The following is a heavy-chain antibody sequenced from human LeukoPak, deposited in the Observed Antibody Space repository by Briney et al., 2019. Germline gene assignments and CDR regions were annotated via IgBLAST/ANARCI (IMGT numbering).Heavy chain of an antibody. CDR2: IYNSRST. CDR3: ARVSGDYIDY. J-gene: IGHJ4*02. CDR1: GGSIGSYY. V-gene: IGHV4-59*08. Sequence: SETLSLTCTVSGGSIGSYYWAWIRQPPGKGLEWIGYIYNSRSTNYNPSLKSRVTISVDTSKNQFSLNLSSVTAADTAVYYCARVSGDYIDYWAREPWSPSPQ. D-gene: IGHD4-17*01.